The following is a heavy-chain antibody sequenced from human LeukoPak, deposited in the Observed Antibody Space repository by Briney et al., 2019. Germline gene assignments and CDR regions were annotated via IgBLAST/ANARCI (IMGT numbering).Heavy chain of an antibody. Sequence: GESLKIPCKGSGYSFTSYWIAWVRQMPGKGLEWMGIIYPGDSDTRYSPSFQGQVTISADKSISTAYLQWSSLKASDSAMYYCAGQATVTTPLDYWGQGTLVTVSS. CDR2: IYPGDSDT. CDR3: AGQATVTTPLDY. V-gene: IGHV5-51*01. D-gene: IGHD4-17*01. J-gene: IGHJ4*02. CDR1: GYSFTSYW.